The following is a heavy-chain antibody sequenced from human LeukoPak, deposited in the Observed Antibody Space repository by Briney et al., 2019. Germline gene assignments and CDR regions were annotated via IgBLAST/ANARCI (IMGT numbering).Heavy chain of an antibody. D-gene: IGHD4-17*01. CDR3: PRRGYADDY. CDR1: GYTFTSYG. J-gene: IGHJ4*02. V-gene: IGHV1-18*01. CDR2: ISAYNGNT. Sequence: ASVTVSCKASGYTFTSYGISWVRQAPGQGGEWMGWISAYNGNTNYAQTLRGGATITPDTSTSTAYMELRSLRADDTDGYYCPRRGYADDYWGEGTLVTVSS.